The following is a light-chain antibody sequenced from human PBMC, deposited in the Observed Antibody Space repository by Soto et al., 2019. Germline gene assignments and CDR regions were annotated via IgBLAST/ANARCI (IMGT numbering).Light chain of an antibody. CDR3: QQYTSYSIT. CDR1: QSISSW. CDR2: DAS. V-gene: IGKV1-5*01. J-gene: IGKJ4*01. Sequence: DIQMTQSPSTLSASVGDRVTITCRASQSISSWLAWYQQKPGKAPKLLIYDASSLESGVPSRFSGSGSGTEFTLTISSLQPDDFATYYCQQYTSYSITFGGGTKVEIK.